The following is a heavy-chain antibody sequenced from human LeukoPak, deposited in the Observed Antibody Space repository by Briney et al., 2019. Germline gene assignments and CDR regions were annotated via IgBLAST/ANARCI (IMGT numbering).Heavy chain of an antibody. D-gene: IGHD3-22*01. CDR1: GYTFGSYD. CDR2: MNPGSGNT. J-gene: IGHJ4*02. CDR3: ARLSETAAFDYTSGYYFLGY. V-gene: IGHV1-8*02. Sequence: GASVKVSCKASGYTFGSYDINWVPKATGQGLEWMGWMNPGSGNTGYAQRFQGRVTMTRDTSTNTAYMELSGLRSEDTAIYYCARLSETAAFDYTSGYYFLGYWGQGTLVTVDS.